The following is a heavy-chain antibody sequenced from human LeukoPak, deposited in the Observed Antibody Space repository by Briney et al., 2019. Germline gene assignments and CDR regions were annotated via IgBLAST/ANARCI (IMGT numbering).Heavy chain of an antibody. CDR1: GFIFSTYA. CDR3: ARDLSDSNYDCFDY. V-gene: IGHV3-23*01. D-gene: IGHD4-11*01. CDR2: ISGSGGTT. Sequence: GGSLRLSCAASGFIFSTYAMSWVRQAPGKGLEWVSAISGSGGTTYYADSVKGRFTISRDNAKNSLYLQMNSLRAEDTAVYYCARDLSDSNYDCFDYWGQGTLVTVSS. J-gene: IGHJ4*02.